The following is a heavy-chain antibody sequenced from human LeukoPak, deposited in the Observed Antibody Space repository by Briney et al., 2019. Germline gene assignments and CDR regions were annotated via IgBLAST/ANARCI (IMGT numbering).Heavy chain of an antibody. Sequence: PGRSLRLSCAASGFTFEDHAMHWVRQAPAKGLEWVSGISWNSGSIGYADSVKGRFTISRDNAKNSLYLQMNSLRAEDTALYYCAKDWYSIQGYYYMDVWGKGTTVTVSS. CDR1: GFTFEDHA. CDR2: ISWNSGSI. D-gene: IGHD1-1*01. CDR3: AKDWYSIQGYYYMDV. J-gene: IGHJ6*03. V-gene: IGHV3-9*01.